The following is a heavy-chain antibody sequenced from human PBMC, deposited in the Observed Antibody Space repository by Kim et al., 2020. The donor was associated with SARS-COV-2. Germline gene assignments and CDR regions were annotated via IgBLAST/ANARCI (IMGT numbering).Heavy chain of an antibody. V-gene: IGHV1-3*01. Sequence: GNTKYSEKFPGRVTITRDTSASTDYMELSSLRFEDSAVYYCARDQGVGDYWGQGALVTVSS. CDR2: GNT. J-gene: IGHJ4*02. CDR3: ARDQGVGDY. D-gene: IGHD1-26*01.